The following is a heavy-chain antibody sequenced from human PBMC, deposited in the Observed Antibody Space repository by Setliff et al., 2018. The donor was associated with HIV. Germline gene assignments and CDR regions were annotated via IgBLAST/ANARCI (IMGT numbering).Heavy chain of an antibody. CDR2: IFYSGSP. D-gene: IGHD3-22*01. J-gene: IGHJ4*02. V-gene: IGHV4-39*07. CDR1: SGSITSSNYY. Sequence: SETLSLTCIVSSGSITSSNYYWGWIRQPPGKGLEWIGSIFYSGSPYYTPSLKSRVTISVDTSKNQFSLKLSSVTAADTAVYYCARDSRRTVIIVCFDYWGQGTLVTVSS. CDR3: ARDSRRTVIIVCFDY.